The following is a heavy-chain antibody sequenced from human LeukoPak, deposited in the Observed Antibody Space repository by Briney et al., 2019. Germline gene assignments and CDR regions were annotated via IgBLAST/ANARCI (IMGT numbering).Heavy chain of an antibody. CDR2: NNPNSGGT. D-gene: IGHD2-2*01. Sequence: ASVKVSCKASGYTFTGYYMHWVRQAPGQGLEWMGWNNPNSGGTNYAQKFQGRVTMTRDTSISTAYMELSRLRSDDTAFYYCARIRYCGGISCYYIDYWGQGTLVTVSA. J-gene: IGHJ4*02. CDR3: ARIRYCGGISCYYIDY. V-gene: IGHV1-2*02. CDR1: GYTFTGYY.